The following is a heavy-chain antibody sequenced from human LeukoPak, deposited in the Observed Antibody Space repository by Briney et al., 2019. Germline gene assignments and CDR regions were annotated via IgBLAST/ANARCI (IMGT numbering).Heavy chain of an antibody. V-gene: IGHV3-23*01. CDR2: ISGNGGST. CDR3: AKGIELWLTYFDH. Sequence: GGSLRLSCVASGFSFSNYVMNWVRQAPGTGLECVSAISGNGGSTYYADSVKGRFTISRDNSKNTLSLQMNSLRAEDTAVYYCAKGIELWLTYFDHWGQGTLVTASS. CDR1: GFSFSNYV. D-gene: IGHD5-18*01. J-gene: IGHJ4*02.